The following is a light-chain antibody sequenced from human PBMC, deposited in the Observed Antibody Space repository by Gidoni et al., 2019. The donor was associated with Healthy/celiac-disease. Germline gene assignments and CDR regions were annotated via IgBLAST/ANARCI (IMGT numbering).Light chain of an antibody. CDR3: QQRSNWPRT. CDR1: QSVSSY. Sequence: EIVLTQSPATLSLSPWERATLSCRASQSVSSYLAWYQQKPGQAPRLLIYDASNRATGIPARFSGSGSGTDFTLTISSLEPEDFAVYYCQQRSNWPRTCGQGTKLEIK. V-gene: IGKV3-11*01. J-gene: IGKJ2*01. CDR2: DAS.